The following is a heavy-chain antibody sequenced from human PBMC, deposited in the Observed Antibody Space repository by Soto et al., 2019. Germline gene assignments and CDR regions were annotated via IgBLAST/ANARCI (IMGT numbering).Heavy chain of an antibody. V-gene: IGHV3-43D*04. CDR3: AKGHFFGVVTPYGMDV. CDR1: GFTFDDYA. CDR2: ISWDGGST. Sequence: LRLSCAASGFTFDDYAMHWVRQAPGKGLEWVSPISWDGGSTYYADSVKGRFTISRDNSKNSLYLQMNSLRAEDTALYYCAKGHFFGVVTPYGMDVWGQGTTVTVSS. D-gene: IGHD3-3*01. J-gene: IGHJ6*02.